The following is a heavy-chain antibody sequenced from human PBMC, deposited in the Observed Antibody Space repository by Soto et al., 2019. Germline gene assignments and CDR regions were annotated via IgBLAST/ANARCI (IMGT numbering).Heavy chain of an antibody. CDR3: ARPRRDGYNFDY. V-gene: IGHV1-69*02. D-gene: IGHD5-12*01. Sequence: QVQLVQSGAEVKKPGSSVKVSCKASGGTFSSYTISWVRQAPGQGLEWMGRIIPILGIANYAQKFQGRVTITADKSTSTAYMELSSLRSEDTDVYYCARPRRDGYNFDYWGQGTLVTVSS. CDR1: GGTFSSYT. J-gene: IGHJ4*02. CDR2: IIPILGIA.